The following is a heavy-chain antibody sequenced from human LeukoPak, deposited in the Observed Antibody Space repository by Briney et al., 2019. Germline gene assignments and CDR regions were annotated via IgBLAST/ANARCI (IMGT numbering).Heavy chain of an antibody. CDR2: IIPIFGTA. V-gene: IGHV1-69*05. J-gene: IGHJ4*02. CDR3: ASIAVAGTHYFDY. CDR1: GYTFTGYY. D-gene: IGHD6-19*01. Sequence: SVKVSCKASGYTFTGYYMHWVRQAPGQGLEWMGRIIPIFGTANYAQKFQGRVTITTDESTSTAYMELSSLRSEDTAVYYCASIAVAGTHYFDYWGQGTLVTVSS.